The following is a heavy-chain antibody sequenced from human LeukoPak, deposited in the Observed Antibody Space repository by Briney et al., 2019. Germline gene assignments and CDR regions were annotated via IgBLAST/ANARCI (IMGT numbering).Heavy chain of an antibody. CDR2: ISGSGGST. V-gene: IGHV3-23*01. D-gene: IGHD2-15*01. CDR3: AKDRLGTVVVVAGLFDY. Sequence: GGSLRLSCAASGFTFSIYATSWVSQAPRKGLEWVSAISGSGGSTYYADSVKDRVTISRDNSKNTLYLQMNILRAEDTAVDYCAKDRLGTVVVVAGLFDYWGQGTLVTVSS. CDR1: GFTFSIYA. J-gene: IGHJ4*02.